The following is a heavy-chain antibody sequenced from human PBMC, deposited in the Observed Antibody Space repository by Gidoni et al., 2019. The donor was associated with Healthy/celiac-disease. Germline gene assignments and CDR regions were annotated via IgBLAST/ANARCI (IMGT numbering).Heavy chain of an antibody. J-gene: IGHJ4*02. Sequence: QVQLQQWGAGLLKPSETLSLTCAVYGGSFSGYYWSWIRQPPGKGLEGIGEINHSGSTNYNPSLKSRVTISVDTSKNQFSLKLSSVTAADTAVYYCARLGGRYCTNGVCHFDYWGQGTLVTVSS. V-gene: IGHV4-34*01. CDR1: GGSFSGYY. CDR3: ARLGGRYCTNGVCHFDY. D-gene: IGHD2-8*01. CDR2: INHSGST.